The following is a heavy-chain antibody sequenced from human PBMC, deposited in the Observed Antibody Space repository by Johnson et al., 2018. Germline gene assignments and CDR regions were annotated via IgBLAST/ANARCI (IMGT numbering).Heavy chain of an antibody. CDR1: GGSIRSHY. V-gene: IGHV4-59*11. CDR3: ARLLDHCTEGVCGYYFYYGMDV. D-gene: IGHD2-8*01. J-gene: IGHJ6*02. CDR2: LYNSGST. Sequence: QVQLQESGPGLVKPSETLSLTCTVSGGSIRSHYWSWIRQPPGKGLEWIGYLYNSGSTTYTPSLKTRVTISVDTSKNQFSLKLSSVTAADTAEYYCARLLDHCTEGVCGYYFYYGMDVWGQGTTVTVSS.